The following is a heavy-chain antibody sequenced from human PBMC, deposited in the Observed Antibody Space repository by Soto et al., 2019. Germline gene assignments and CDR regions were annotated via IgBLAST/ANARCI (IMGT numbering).Heavy chain of an antibody. Sequence: QVQLQESGPGLVKPSETLSLTGTVSVGSIISYYGSWIGQPPGKELGWIGYIYYSGSTNYTPSLKSRVTISVDTSKNQFSLKLSSVTAADTAVYYCARFLGRYYGMDVWGQGTTVTVSS. CDR3: ARFLGRYYGMDV. CDR2: IYYSGST. CDR1: VGSIISYY. J-gene: IGHJ6*02. D-gene: IGHD1-26*01. V-gene: IGHV4-59*01.